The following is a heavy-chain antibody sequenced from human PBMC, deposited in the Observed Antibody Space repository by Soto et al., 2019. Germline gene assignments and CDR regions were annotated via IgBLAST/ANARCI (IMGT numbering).Heavy chain of an antibody. Sequence: TSETLSLTCTASGGSISSSSYYWGWIRQPPGKGLEWIGSIYYSGSTYYNPSLKSRVTISVDTSKNQFSLKLSSVTAADTAVYYCASSYNWYSREVNLFDPWGQGTLVTVSS. CDR1: GGSISSSSYY. V-gene: IGHV4-39*01. CDR2: IYYSGST. CDR3: ASSYNWYSREVNLFDP. J-gene: IGHJ5*02. D-gene: IGHD1-7*01.